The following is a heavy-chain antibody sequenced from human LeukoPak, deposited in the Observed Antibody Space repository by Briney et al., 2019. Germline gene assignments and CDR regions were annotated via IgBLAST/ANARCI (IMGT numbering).Heavy chain of an antibody. CDR2: ICHSGST. CDR1: GYSISSGYY. D-gene: IGHD2-2*01. Sequence: SETLSLTCAVSGYSISSGYYWGWIRQPPGKGLEWIGSICHSGSTYYNPSLKSRVTISVDTSKNQFSLKLSSVTAADTAVYYCARVIGYCSSTSCYWFDPWGQGTLVTVSS. V-gene: IGHV4-38-2*01. J-gene: IGHJ5*02. CDR3: ARVIGYCSSTSCYWFDP.